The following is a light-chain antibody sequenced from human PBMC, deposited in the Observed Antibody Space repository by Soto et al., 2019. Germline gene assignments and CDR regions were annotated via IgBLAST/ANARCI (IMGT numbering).Light chain of an antibody. CDR3: QQYGSLPRT. Sequence: EIVLTQSPGTLSLSPGERATLSCRASQSVSSNSLAWYQQRPGQAPRLLISGASSRATGIPDRFSGSGSGTDFTLSISRLEPEDFAVYYCQQYGSLPRTFGQGTKVEVK. CDR1: QSVSSNS. V-gene: IGKV3-20*01. J-gene: IGKJ1*01. CDR2: GAS.